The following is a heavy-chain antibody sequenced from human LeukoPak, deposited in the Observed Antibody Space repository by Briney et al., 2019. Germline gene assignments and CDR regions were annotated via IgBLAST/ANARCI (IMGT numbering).Heavy chain of an antibody. D-gene: IGHD3-10*01. CDR2: INPNSGGT. CDR1: GYTFTGYY. V-gene: IGHV1-2*02. CDR3: AREEYYGSGSYWIYYFDY. J-gene: IGHJ4*02. Sequence: ASVKVSCKASGYTFTGYYMHWVRQAPGQGLEWMGWINPNSGGTNYAQKFQGRVTMTRDTSISTAYMELSRPRSDDTAVYYCAREEYYGSGSYWIYYFDYWGQGTLVTVSS.